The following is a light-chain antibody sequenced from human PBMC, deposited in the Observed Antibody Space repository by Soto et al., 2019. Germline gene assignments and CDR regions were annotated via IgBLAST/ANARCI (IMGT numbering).Light chain of an antibody. V-gene: IGKV1-5*01. CDR2: DAS. CDR1: QSGSRR. J-gene: IGKJ2*01. Sequence: DIPMTQSPSTLSASVGDRITITCRASQSGSRRLAWFQQKPGKAPKLLIYDASSLESGVPSRFSGRGSGTEFTLTISSLQPDDCATYYCHTYNSYSLHTFGQGTKLEIK. CDR3: HTYNSYSLHT.